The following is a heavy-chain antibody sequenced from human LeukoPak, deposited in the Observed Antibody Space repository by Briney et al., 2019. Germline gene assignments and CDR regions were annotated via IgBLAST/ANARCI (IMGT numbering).Heavy chain of an antibody. V-gene: IGHV4-59*12. D-gene: IGHD3-22*01. CDR3: ARGPSERYYESIGYYYFDY. CDR2: IYYSGAT. J-gene: IGHJ4*02. CDR1: GFTFSAYE. Sequence: PGGSLRLSCAASGFTFSAYEMNWVRQAPGKGLEWIGYIYYSGATNYNPSLKSRVTISVDTSKNQFSLKVNSVTAADTAIYYCARGPSERYYESIGYYYFDYWGQGTLVTVSS.